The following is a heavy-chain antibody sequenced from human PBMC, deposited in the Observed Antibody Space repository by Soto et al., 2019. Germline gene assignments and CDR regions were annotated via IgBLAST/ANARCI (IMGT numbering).Heavy chain of an antibody. J-gene: IGHJ4*02. D-gene: IGHD3-22*01. V-gene: IGHV3-73*01. CDR2: IRSKANSYAT. Sequence: GVCLRRSCAASGVTFSDSAMHWVRQASGTGMGRVGRIRSKANSYATAYAASVKGRFTFSRDDSKNMAYLQMNSLKTEDTAVYYCTRTYYDSTEYYPFDYWGQGKLVTSSS. CDR1: GVTFSDSA. CDR3: TRTYYDSTEYYPFDY.